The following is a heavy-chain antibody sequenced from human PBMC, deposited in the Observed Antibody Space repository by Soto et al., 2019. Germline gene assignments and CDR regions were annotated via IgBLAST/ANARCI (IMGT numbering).Heavy chain of an antibody. CDR1: GGSVSSGSYY. V-gene: IGHV4-61*01. Sequence: SETLSLTCTVSGGSVSSGSYYWSWIRQPPGKGLEWIGYIYYSGSTYYNPSLKSRVTISVDTSKNQFSLKLSSVTAADTAVYFCARVVGNWFDPWGQGTLVTVSS. CDR2: IYYSGST. J-gene: IGHJ5*02. CDR3: ARVVGNWFDP.